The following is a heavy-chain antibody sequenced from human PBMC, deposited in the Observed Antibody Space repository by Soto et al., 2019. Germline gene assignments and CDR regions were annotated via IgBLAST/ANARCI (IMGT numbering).Heavy chain of an antibody. D-gene: IGHD3-22*01. CDR3: ARVSLKVVVITKGIYYYGRDV. Sequence: KSSETLSLTCAVYGGSFSGYYWSWIRQPPGKGLEWIGEINHSGSTNYNPSLKSRVTISVDTSKNQFSLKLSSVTAADTAVYYCARVSLKVVVITKGIYYYGRDVWGQGTTGTV. CDR1: GGSFSGYY. V-gene: IGHV4-34*01. J-gene: IGHJ6*02. CDR2: INHSGST.